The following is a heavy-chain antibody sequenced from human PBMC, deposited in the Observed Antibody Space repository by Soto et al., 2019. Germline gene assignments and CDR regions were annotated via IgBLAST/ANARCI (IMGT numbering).Heavy chain of an antibody. D-gene: IGHD4-17*01. J-gene: IGHJ4*02. Sequence: GESLKISCKSSGYSFSNYWIGWVRQMPGKGLEWMGIIYPGDSDTRYSPSFQGQVAISADKSISTAHLQWSSLKASDTAMYYCARGSTAVTTSLDYWGQGTLVTVSS. CDR2: IYPGDSDT. CDR1: GYSFSNYW. V-gene: IGHV5-51*01. CDR3: ARGSTAVTTSLDY.